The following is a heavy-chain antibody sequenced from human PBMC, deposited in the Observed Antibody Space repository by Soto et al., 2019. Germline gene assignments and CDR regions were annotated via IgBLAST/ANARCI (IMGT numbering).Heavy chain of an antibody. CDR2: IYYSGST. Sequence: PSETLSLTCTVSGGSISSGDYYWSWIRQPPGKGLEWIGYIYYSGSTYYNPSLKSRVTISVDTSKNQFSLKLSSVTAAYTAVYYCARDENLYGGSSFDYWGQGTLVTVSS. CDR1: GGSISSGDYY. D-gene: IGHD2-15*01. V-gene: IGHV4-30-4*01. J-gene: IGHJ4*02. CDR3: ARDENLYGGSSFDY.